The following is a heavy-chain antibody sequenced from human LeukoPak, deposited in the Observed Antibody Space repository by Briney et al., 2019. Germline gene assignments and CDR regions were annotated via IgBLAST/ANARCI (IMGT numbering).Heavy chain of an antibody. D-gene: IGHD2-15*01. CDR3: AKVDWGSNCNDGRCPR. CDR2: ISASGGST. Sequence: GGSLRLSCAASGFTFSSSAMSWVRQVPGKGLEWVSGISASGGSTSYADSVRGRFTISRDNSKNTLYLQMNGLRVEDTAVYHCAKVDWGSNCNDGRCPRWGQGTLVTVSS. J-gene: IGHJ4*02. CDR1: GFTFSSSA. V-gene: IGHV3-23*01.